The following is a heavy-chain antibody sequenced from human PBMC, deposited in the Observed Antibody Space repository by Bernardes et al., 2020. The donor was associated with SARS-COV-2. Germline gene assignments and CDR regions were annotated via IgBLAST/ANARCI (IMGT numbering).Heavy chain of an antibody. J-gene: IGHJ3*02. CDR3: AGGGRYFDWLLIPAFAI. D-gene: IGHD3-9*01. CDR2: FYHSGRT. Sequence: SETLSLTCTVSGVSISTYFWSWIRQPPGKGLEWLGYFYHSGRTNYNPSPRSRLTISVDTSKNKFSLKLNTVAAADTAVDYCAGGGRYFDWLLIPAFAICGQGAIVTDSS. CDR1: GVSISTYF. V-gene: IGHV4-59*01.